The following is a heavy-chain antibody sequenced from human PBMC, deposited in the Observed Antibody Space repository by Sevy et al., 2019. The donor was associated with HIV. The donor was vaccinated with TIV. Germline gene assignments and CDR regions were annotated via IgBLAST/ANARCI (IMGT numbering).Heavy chain of an antibody. J-gene: IGHJ6*02. V-gene: IGHV4-34*01. CDR2: INHSGST. D-gene: IGHD3-10*01. Sequence: SDTLSLTCAVYGGSFSGYYWSWIRQPPGKGLEWIGEINHSGSTNYNPSLKSRVTISVDTSKNQFSLKLSSVTAADTAVYYCARGGSGSYYPYYYYYGMDVWGQGTTVTVSS. CDR3: ARGGSGSYYPYYYYYGMDV. CDR1: GGSFSGYY.